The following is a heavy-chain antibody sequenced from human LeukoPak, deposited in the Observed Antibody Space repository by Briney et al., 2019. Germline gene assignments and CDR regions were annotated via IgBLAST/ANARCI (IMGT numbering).Heavy chain of an antibody. CDR3: ARDYDSSGYSHSALPN. Sequence: ASVKVSCKASGYTFTSYGISCVRQAPGQGLEWMGWINAYNGNTNYAQKLQGRVTMTTDTSTSTAYMELRSLRSDDTAVYYCARDYDSSGYSHSALPNWGQGTLVTVSS. J-gene: IGHJ4*02. CDR2: INAYNGNT. V-gene: IGHV1-18*01. D-gene: IGHD3-22*01. CDR1: GYTFTSYG.